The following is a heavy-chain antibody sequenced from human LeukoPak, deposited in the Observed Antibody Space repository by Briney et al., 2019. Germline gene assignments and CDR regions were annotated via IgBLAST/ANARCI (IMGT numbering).Heavy chain of an antibody. D-gene: IGHD3-10*01. V-gene: IGHV4-30-2*01. Sequence: SETLSLTCAVSGGSIGSGGFSWSWIRLPPGKGLECIGYIYHSGITYYNPSLKSRVTISIDRSKNQFSLTLGSVTAADTAVYYCARGSGFYYGSGSPPTAVDVWGQGTTVTVSS. CDR2: IYHSGIT. CDR3: ARGSGFYYGSGSPPTAVDV. J-gene: IGHJ6*02. CDR1: GGSIGSGGFS.